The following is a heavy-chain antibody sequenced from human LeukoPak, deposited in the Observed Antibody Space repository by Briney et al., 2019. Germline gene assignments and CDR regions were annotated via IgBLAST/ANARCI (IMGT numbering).Heavy chain of an antibody. CDR1: GGTFSSYA. CDR2: IIPIFGTA. D-gene: IGHD2-15*01. J-gene: IGHJ6*02. V-gene: IGHV1-69*13. CDR3: AMGVVVAATSYGMDV. Sequence: SVKVSCKASGGTFSSYAISWVRQAPGQGLEWMGGIIPIFGTANYAQKFQGRVTVTADESTSTAYMELSSLRSEDTAVYYCAMGVVVAATSYGMDVWGQGTTVTVSS.